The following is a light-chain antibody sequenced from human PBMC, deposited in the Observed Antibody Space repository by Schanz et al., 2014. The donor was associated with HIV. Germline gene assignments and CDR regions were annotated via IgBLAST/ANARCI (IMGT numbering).Light chain of an antibody. CDR2: EVI. CDR3: CSYTTSSTLV. J-gene: IGLJ2*01. Sequence: QSALTQPPSASGSPGQSVTISCTGTSSDVGGYNHVSWYQQHPGKAPKLMIYEVIKRPSGVPDRFSGSKSGSTASLTISGLQAEDEADYYCCSYTTSSTLVFGGGTKLTVL. V-gene: IGLV2-8*01. CDR1: SSDVGGYNH.